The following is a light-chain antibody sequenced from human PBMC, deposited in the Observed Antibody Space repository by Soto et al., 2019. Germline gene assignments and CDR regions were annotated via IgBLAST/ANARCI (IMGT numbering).Light chain of an antibody. V-gene: IGLV2-14*01. CDR2: DVT. Sequence: QSALTQPASVSGSPGQSITISCTGTSSDVGGYNYVSWYQQYPGKAPKLIIYDVTNRPSGVSHRFSGSKSGNTAALTISGLQAEDEAYYYCSSYTTSSSLEVFGGGTKLTVL. CDR1: SSDVGGYNY. J-gene: IGLJ2*01. CDR3: SSYTTSSSLEV.